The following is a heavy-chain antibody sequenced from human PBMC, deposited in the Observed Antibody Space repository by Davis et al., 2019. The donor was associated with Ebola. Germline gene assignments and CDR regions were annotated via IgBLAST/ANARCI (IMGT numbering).Heavy chain of an antibody. CDR3: ASQGSLWFGELYFDY. CDR1: GASISSSSYY. J-gene: IGHJ4*02. Sequence: SETLSLTCTVSGASISSSSYYWGSIRQPPGKGLEWTGSIYYSGSTYYNPSLTSRVTISVEPSKNQFSLELSSVTAADTAVYYCASQGSLWFGELYFDYWGQGTLFTVSS. CDR2: IYYSGST. D-gene: IGHD3-10*01. V-gene: IGHV4-39*01.